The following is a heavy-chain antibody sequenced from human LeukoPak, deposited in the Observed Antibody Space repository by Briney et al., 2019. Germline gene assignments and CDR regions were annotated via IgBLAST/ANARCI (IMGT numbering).Heavy chain of an antibody. CDR3: AREVPATPSYDY. J-gene: IGHJ4*02. CDR2: INPNSGGT. Sequence: ASVKVSCKASGYTFTGYYMHWVRQAPGQGLEWMGWINPNSGGTNYAQKFQGRVTMTRDTSISTAYMELSRLRSDDTAVYYCAREVPATPSYDYWGQGTLVTVSS. V-gene: IGHV1-2*02. CDR1: GYTFTGYY. D-gene: IGHD2-15*01.